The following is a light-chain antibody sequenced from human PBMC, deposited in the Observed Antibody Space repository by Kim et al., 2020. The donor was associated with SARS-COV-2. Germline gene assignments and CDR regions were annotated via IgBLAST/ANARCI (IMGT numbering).Light chain of an antibody. CDR3: NSYTSSNTYV. V-gene: IGLV2-14*03. J-gene: IGLJ1*01. CDR1: NSNVGRYSY. CDR2: DVN. Sequence: GQSIPISCTGTNSNVGRYSYVSWYQQHPGKVPKLMIFDVNNRPSGVSDRFSGSKSGNTASLTISGLQAEDEADYYCNSYTSSNTYVFGTGTKVTVL.